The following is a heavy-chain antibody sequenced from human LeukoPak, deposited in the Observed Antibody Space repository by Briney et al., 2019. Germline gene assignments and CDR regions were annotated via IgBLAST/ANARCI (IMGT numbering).Heavy chain of an antibody. CDR3: VKIAVAGANYYYYYGMDV. J-gene: IGHJ6*02. D-gene: IGHD6-19*01. CDR2: ISSNGGST. V-gene: IGHV3-64D*06. Sequence: PGGSLRLSCSASGFTFSSYAMHWVRQAPGKGLEYVSAISSNGGSTYYADSVKGRFTISGDNSKNTLYLQMSSLRAEDTAVYYCVKIAVAGANYYYYYGMDVWGQGTTVTVSS. CDR1: GFTFSSYA.